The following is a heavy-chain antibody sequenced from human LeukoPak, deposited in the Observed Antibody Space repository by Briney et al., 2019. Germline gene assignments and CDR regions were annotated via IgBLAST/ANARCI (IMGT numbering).Heavy chain of an antibody. CDR3: ARQRQNYYNRNYCFDC. CDR1: GGSISSSSYY. V-gene: IGHV4-39*01. CDR2: IYYSGST. D-gene: IGHD3-22*01. Sequence: SETLSLTCTVSGGSISSSSYYWGWIRQPPREGLEWFGSIYYSGSTYYNPSIKSRVTISVDTSKNQFSLKLSSVTAADTAVYYCARQRQNYYNRNYCFDCWGQGTLVTVSS. J-gene: IGHJ4*02.